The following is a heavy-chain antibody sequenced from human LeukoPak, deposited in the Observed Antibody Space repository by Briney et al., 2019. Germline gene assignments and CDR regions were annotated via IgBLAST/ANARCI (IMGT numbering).Heavy chain of an antibody. V-gene: IGHV3-30*02. CDR1: GFTFSNHG. J-gene: IGHJ6*02. Sequence: GGSLRLSCAASGFTFSNHGMHWVRQAPGKGLEWVAFIRYDGSNKYYADSVKGRFTISRDNSKNTLYLQMNSLRAEDTAVYYCAKDPLYSVAGPPRYYGMDVWGQGTTVTVSS. D-gene: IGHD6-19*01. CDR2: IRYDGSNK. CDR3: AKDPLYSVAGPPRYYGMDV.